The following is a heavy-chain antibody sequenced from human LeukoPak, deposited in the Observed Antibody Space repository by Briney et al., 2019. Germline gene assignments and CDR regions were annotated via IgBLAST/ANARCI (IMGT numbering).Heavy chain of an antibody. J-gene: IGHJ4*02. D-gene: IGHD3-22*01. V-gene: IGHV3-11*01. CDR3: AKSPRGDYYDSSGQWDY. CDR1: GFTFSDYY. CDR2: ISSSGSTI. Sequence: KPGGSLRLSCAASGFTFSDYYMSWIRQAPGKGLEWVSYISSSGSTIYYADSVKGRFTISRDNAKNSLYLQMNSLRAEDTAVYYCAKSPRGDYYDSSGQWDYWGQGTLVTVS.